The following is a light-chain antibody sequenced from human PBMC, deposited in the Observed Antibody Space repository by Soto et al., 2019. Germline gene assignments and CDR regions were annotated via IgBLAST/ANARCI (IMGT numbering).Light chain of an antibody. CDR2: DVI. CDR3: CSYAGSYTHYV. CDR1: SSDVGGYEY. Sequence: QSALTQPRSASGSPGQSVTISCTGTSSDVGGYEYVSWYQQHPGKAPKLMIYDVIKRPSGVPDRFSGSKSGNTASLTISGLQAEDEADYYCCSYAGSYTHYVFATGTKLTVL. J-gene: IGLJ1*01. V-gene: IGLV2-11*01.